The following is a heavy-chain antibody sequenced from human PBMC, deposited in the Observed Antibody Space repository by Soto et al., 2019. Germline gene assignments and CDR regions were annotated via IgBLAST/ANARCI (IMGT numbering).Heavy chain of an antibody. CDR3: ARDPITMVRGYYYYYMDV. J-gene: IGHJ6*03. V-gene: IGHV3-66*01. CDR2: IYTSGTT. CDR1: GFTVSSNY. D-gene: IGHD3-10*01. Sequence: GGLMRHSCAAAGFTVSSNYMSWVRQAPGKGLQWVSVIYTSGTTYYADSVKGRFTISRDNSKNTLYLQMNSLRGEDTAVYYCARDPITMVRGYYYYYMDVWGKGTTVTVSS.